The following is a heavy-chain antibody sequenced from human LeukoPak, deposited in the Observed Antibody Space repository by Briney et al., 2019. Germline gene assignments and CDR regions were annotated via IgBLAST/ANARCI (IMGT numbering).Heavy chain of an antibody. CDR2: ISYDGSNK. V-gene: IGHV3-30*18. CDR1: GFTFSSYG. CDR3: AKALVARSSWYYFDY. J-gene: IGHJ4*02. D-gene: IGHD6-13*01. Sequence: PGGSLRLSCAASGFTFSSYGMHWVRQAPGKGLEWVAVISYDGSNKYYADSVKGRFTISRDNSKNTLYLQMNSLRAEDTAVYYCAKALVARSSWYYFDYWGQGTLVTVSS.